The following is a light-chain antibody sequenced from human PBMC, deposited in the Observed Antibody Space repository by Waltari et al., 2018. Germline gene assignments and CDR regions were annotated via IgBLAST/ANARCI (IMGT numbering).Light chain of an antibody. CDR2: KAS. J-gene: IGKJ1*01. CDR1: QSFSSW. V-gene: IGKV1-5*03. Sequence: DIQMTQPPSTLSASVGDGVTITCRASQSFSSWLAWYQQMPGKAPRLLIYKASTLESGVPSRFSGSGSGTEFTLTITGLQPDDFATYYCQQYSTYLRTFGQGTKVEIK. CDR3: QQYSTYLRT.